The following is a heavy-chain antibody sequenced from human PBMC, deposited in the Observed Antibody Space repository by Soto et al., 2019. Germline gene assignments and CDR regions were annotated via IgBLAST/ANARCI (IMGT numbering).Heavy chain of an antibody. CDR3: ARDYDSSGDY. CDR2: IYYSGST. CDR1: GGSLSTSSCC. V-gene: IGHV4-39*01. D-gene: IGHD3-22*01. Sequence: SETLPLTCTVSGGSLSTSSCCWGWIRQPPGKGLEWIGSIYYSGSTYYNPSLKSRVTISVDTSKNQFSLKLSSVTAADTAVYYCARDYDSSGDYWGQGTLVTVS. J-gene: IGHJ4*02.